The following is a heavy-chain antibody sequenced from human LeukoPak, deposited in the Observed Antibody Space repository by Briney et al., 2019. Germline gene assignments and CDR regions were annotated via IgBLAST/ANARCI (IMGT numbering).Heavy chain of an antibody. CDR2: ITSGGLT. Sequence: GGTLRLSCAASGFIFSNYGMNWVRQAPGKGLEWVSGITSGGLTFYASSVKGRFTISRDNSKNTLYLQMNSLRAEDTAVYYCAKGAVEMEFFDYWGQGTLVTVSS. CDR1: GFIFSNYG. D-gene: IGHD5-24*01. CDR3: AKGAVEMEFFDY. V-gene: IGHV3-23*01. J-gene: IGHJ4*02.